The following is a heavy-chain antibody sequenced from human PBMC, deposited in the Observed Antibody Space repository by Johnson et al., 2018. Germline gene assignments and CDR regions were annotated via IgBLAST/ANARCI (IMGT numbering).Heavy chain of an antibody. CDR1: GFTFSSYA. J-gene: IGHJ1*01. Sequence: VQLVQSGGGVVQPGRSLRLSCAASGFTFSSYAMSWVRQAPGKGLEWVSAIGGSGGSTYYGDSVQGRFTISRDNSKNTIYLQMNSLRAEDTAVYYCAKDILYYYDSSGYPQHWGQGTLVTVSS. D-gene: IGHD3-22*01. CDR3: AKDILYYYDSSGYPQH. CDR2: IGGSGGST. V-gene: IGHV3-23*04.